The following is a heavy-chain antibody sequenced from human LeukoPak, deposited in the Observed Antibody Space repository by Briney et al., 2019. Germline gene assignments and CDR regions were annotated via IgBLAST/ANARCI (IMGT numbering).Heavy chain of an antibody. Sequence: PSETLSLTCNVTGASISSWYWSWIRQPPGKGLEWIGDIYGSGSTNYNPSLKSRVSMSADTSKNQISLNLKFVTAADTAVYYCARQTMLVGYANGVRFNYWGEGTLVTVSS. J-gene: IGHJ4*02. CDR1: GASISSWY. D-gene: IGHD2-2*01. CDR2: IYGSGST. V-gene: IGHV4-59*01. CDR3: ARQTMLVGYANGVRFNY.